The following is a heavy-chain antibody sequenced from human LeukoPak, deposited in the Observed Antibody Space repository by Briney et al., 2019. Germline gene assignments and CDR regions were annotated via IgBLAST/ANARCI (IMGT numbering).Heavy chain of an antibody. CDR2: ISDSGGNT. J-gene: IGHJ4*02. Sequence: GSLRLSCAVSGITLSNYGMSWVRQAPGKGLEWVAGISDSGGNTKYADSVKGRFTISRDNPKNILYLQMNSLRAEDTAVYFCAKRGVVIRVILVGFHKEAYYFESWGQGALVTVSP. D-gene: IGHD3/OR15-3a*01. V-gene: IGHV3-23*01. CDR1: GITLSNYG. CDR3: AKRGVVIRVILVGFHKEAYYFES.